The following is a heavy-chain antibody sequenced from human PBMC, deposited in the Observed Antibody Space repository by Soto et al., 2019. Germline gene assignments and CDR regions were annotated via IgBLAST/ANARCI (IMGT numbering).Heavy chain of an antibody. D-gene: IGHD3-16*01. CDR3: DRLRWEGSGYYFDY. CDR1: GGSISSGDYY. J-gene: IGHJ4*02. V-gene: IGHV4-30-4*01. Sequence: SETLSLTCTVSGGSISSGDYYWSWIRQPPGKGLEWIGYIYYSGSTYYNPSLKSRVTISVDTSKNQFSLKLRSVTAADTAVYYCDRLRWEGSGYYFDYWGQGTLVTVYS. CDR2: IYYSGST.